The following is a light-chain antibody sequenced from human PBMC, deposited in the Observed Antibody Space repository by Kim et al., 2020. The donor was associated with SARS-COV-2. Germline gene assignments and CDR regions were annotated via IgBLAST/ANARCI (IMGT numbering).Light chain of an antibody. CDR1: QSVSSN. J-gene: IGKJ4*01. CDR3: QQYKDWPIT. CDR2: DAS. Sequence: EIVMTQSPGTLPVSPGERATLSCRASQSVSSNVAWYLQKPGQPPRLLVYDASTRATGVPARFSGSGYGTEFTLTISSLQSEDFAVYYCQQYKDWPITFGGGTKVEIK. V-gene: IGKV3-15*01.